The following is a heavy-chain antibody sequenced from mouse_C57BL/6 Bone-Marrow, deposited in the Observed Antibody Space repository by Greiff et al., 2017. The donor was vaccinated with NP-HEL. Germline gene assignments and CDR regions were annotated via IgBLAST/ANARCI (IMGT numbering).Heavy chain of an antibody. J-gene: IGHJ3*01. CDR2: IYPGNSDT. V-gene: IGHV1-5*01. CDR3: TREDSNYLSWFAY. CDR1: GYTFTSYW. D-gene: IGHD2-5*01. Sequence: EVQLQQSGTVLARPGASVKMSCKTSGYTFTSYWMHWVKQRPGQGLEWIGAIYPGNSDTSYNQKFKGKAKLTAVTSASTAYMELSSLTNADSAVYYCTREDSNYLSWFAYWGQGTLVTVSA.